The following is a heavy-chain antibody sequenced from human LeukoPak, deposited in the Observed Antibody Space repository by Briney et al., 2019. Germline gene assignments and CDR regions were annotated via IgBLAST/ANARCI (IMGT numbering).Heavy chain of an antibody. CDR3: ARHVSSSGWYFMIDY. J-gene: IGHJ4*02. CDR2: IDPSDSYT. Sequence: GESLKISCKGSGYSFTSYWISWVRQMPGKGLEWMGRIDPSDSYTNYSPSFQGHVTISAGKSISTAYLQWSSLKASDTAMYYCARHVSSSGWYFMIDYWGQGTLVTVSS. D-gene: IGHD6-19*01. CDR1: GYSFTSYW. V-gene: IGHV5-10-1*01.